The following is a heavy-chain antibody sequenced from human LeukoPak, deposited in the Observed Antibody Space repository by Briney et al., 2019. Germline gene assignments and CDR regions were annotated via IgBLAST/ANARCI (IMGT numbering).Heavy chain of an antibody. V-gene: IGHV4-59*08. CDR3: ARHPSYYDRIDY. CDR2: IYYSGST. CDR1: GFTFSSYA. J-gene: IGHJ4*02. Sequence: GSLRLSCAASGFTFSSYAMSWIRQPPGKGLEWIGYIYYSGSTNYNPSLKSRVTISIDTSKNQFSLKLSSVTAADTAVYYCARHPSYYDRIDYWGQGTLVTVSS. D-gene: IGHD3-22*01.